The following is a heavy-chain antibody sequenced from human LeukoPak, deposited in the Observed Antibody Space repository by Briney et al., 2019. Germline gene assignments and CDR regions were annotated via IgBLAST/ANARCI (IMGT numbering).Heavy chain of an antibody. D-gene: IGHD4-17*01. CDR1: GFTFTTNA. CDR3: ARAIGDYPTAAFDY. Sequence: GGSLRLSCAASGFTFTTNAMSWVRQAPGKGLEWVSAVSGSGGSTYYADSLKGRFTISRDNSKNTLYLQMNSLRAEDTAVYYCARAIGDYPTAAFDYWGQGTLVTVSS. V-gene: IGHV3-23*01. J-gene: IGHJ4*02. CDR2: VSGSGGST.